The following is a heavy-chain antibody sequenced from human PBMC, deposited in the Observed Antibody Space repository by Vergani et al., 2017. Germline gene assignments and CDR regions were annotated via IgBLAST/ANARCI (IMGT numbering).Heavy chain of an antibody. CDR3: AREIRKLYDY. Sequence: QVQLVESGGGVVQPGRSLRLSCAASGFTFSSYGMHRVRQAPGKGLEWVAVIWYDGSNKYYADSVKGRFTISRDNSKNTLYLQMNSLRAEDTAVYYCAREIRKLYDYWGQGTLVTVSS. CDR1: GFTFSSYG. CDR2: IWYDGSNK. J-gene: IGHJ4*02. D-gene: IGHD1-1*01. V-gene: IGHV3-33*01.